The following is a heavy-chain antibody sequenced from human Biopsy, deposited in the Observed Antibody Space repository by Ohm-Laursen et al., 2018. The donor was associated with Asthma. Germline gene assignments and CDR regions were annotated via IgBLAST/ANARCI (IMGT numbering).Heavy chain of an antibody. CDR2: INPNSGGT. CDR3: ARGQKSAGDRWFDP. CDR1: GYTFIGCH. Sequence: SVKVSCKASGYTFIGCHIHWMRQAPGQGLEWMGRINPNSGGTNYAQKFQGRVTMTRDTSISTAYMEVSRLRSDDTAVYYCARGQKSAGDRWFDPWGQGTLVTFSS. D-gene: IGHD6-13*01. J-gene: IGHJ5*02. V-gene: IGHV1-2*06.